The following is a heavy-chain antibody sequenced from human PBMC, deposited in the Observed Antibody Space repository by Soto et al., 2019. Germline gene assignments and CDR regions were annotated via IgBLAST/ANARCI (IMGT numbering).Heavy chain of an antibody. D-gene: IGHD3-10*01. Sequence: GGSLRLSCAASGFTFDDYAMHWVRQAPGKGLEWVSGISWNSGSIGYADSVKGRFTISRDNAKNSLYLQMNSLRAEDTALYYCAKDMFRWFGELQLGEIAFDIWGQGTMVTVSS. CDR1: GFTFDDYA. CDR2: ISWNSGSI. J-gene: IGHJ3*02. V-gene: IGHV3-9*01. CDR3: AKDMFRWFGELQLGEIAFDI.